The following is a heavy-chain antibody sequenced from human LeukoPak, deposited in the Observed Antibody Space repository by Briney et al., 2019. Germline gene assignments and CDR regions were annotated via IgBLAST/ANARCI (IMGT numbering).Heavy chain of an antibody. CDR1: GFSFSNHG. J-gene: IGHJ6*02. Sequence: PGGSLRLSCAASGFSFSNHGMHWVRQAPGKRLEWVAVIWDDGNNKRYANSVNGRFTISRDNSENTLYLQMNGLTAEDTAMYYCARDKEDCSSTSCYGYYYYGMDVWGQGTTVTVSS. V-gene: IGHV3-33*01. CDR3: ARDKEDCSSTSCYGYYYYGMDV. CDR2: IWDDGNNK. D-gene: IGHD2-2*01.